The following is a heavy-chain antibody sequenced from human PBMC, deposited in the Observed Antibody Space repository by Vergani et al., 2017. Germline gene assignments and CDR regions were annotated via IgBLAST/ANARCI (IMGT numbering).Heavy chain of an antibody. J-gene: IGHJ4*02. CDR3: ASPNGDVRGWYFDY. CDR1: GGSISSGSYY. V-gene: IGHV4-39*01. D-gene: IGHD4-17*01. CDR2: IYYSGST. Sequence: QVQLQESGPGLVKPSQTLSLTCTVSGGSISSGSYYWGWIRQPPGKGLEWIGSIYYSGSTYYNPSLKSRVTISVDTSKNQFSLKLSSVTAADTAVYYCASPNGDVRGWYFDYWGQGTLVTVSS.